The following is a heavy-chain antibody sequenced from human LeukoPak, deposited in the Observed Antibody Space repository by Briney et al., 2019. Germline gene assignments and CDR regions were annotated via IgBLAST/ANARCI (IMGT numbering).Heavy chain of an antibody. D-gene: IGHD3-9*01. CDR2: VYYSGST. CDR3: ARMTGYPHYFDY. J-gene: IGHJ4*02. V-gene: IGHV4-59*08. CDR1: GGSISSYY. Sequence: SETLSLTCTVSGGSISSYYWSWIRQPPGKGLEWIGYVYYSGSTSYNPSLKSRVTISVDTSKNQFSLKLTSVTATDTAVYYCARMTGYPHYFDYWGQGTLVTVSS.